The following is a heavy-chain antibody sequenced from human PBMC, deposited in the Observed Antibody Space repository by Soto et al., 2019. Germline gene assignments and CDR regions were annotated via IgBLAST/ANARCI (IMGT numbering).Heavy chain of an antibody. J-gene: IGHJ3*02. CDR1: GFTFSSYS. V-gene: IGHV3-21*01. CDR3: AREPETTFAFDI. CDR2: ISSSSSYI. D-gene: IGHD4-17*01. Sequence: PGGSLRLSCAASGFTFSSYSMNWVRQAPGKGLEWVSSISSSSSYIYYADSVKGRFTISRDNAKNSLYLQMNSLRAEGTAVYYCAREPETTFAFDIWGQGTMVTVSS.